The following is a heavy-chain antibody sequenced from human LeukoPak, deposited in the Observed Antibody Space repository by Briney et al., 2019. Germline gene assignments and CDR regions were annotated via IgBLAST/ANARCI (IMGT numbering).Heavy chain of an antibody. CDR3: ATAFGGSYGG. Sequence: SETLSLTCTVSGGSISSSSYYWGWIRQPPGKGLEWIGEINHSGSTNYNPSLKSRVTISVDTSKNQFSLKLSSVTAADTAVYYCATAFGGSYGGWGQGTLVTVSS. J-gene: IGHJ4*02. CDR2: INHSGST. D-gene: IGHD1-26*01. CDR1: GGSISSSSYY. V-gene: IGHV4-39*07.